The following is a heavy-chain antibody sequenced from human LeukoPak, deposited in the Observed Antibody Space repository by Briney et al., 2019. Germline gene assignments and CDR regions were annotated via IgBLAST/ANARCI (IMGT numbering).Heavy chain of an antibody. CDR1: GYTFINYG. D-gene: IGHD1-26*01. J-gene: IGHJ3*02. V-gene: IGHV1-18*01. CDR2: ISAYTGST. Sequence: ASVNVSCTASGYTFINYGLTWARQAPGQGFEGMGWISAYTGSTNYAQKLQGRVTMPTDPSTRTAYMDLRSLRSDDTAVYYCARTVGATGAFDIWGQGTMVIVSS. CDR3: ARTVGATGAFDI.